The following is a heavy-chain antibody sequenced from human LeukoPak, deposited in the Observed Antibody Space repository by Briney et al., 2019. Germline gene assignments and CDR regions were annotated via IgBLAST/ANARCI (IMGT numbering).Heavy chain of an antibody. D-gene: IGHD5-18*01. CDR2: LNPNSGGT. CDR3: VKDSSNGFTYSWAFDY. V-gene: IGHV1-2*02. J-gene: IGHJ4*02. CDR1: GYTFTGYY. Sequence: GASVKVSCKASGYTFTGYYMHWVRQAPGQGLEWMGWLNPNSGGTNYAQKFQGRVTMTRDTSISTAYMELSGLRSDDTAVYYCVKDSSNGFTYSWAFDYGGQGTLVTVSS.